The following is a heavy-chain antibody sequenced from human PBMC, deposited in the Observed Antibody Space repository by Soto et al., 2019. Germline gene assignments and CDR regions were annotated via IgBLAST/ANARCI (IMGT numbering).Heavy chain of an antibody. V-gene: IGHV3-74*01. CDR1: GFTFSRYW. J-gene: IGHJ6*02. CDR3: ARVQGFCSGGSCYGSYYYYYYGMDV. Sequence: GGSLRLSCAASGFTFSRYWMHWVRQAPGKGLVWVSRIDSDGSTTRYADSAKGRFTISRDNAKNTLYLQMNSLRAEDTAVYYCARVQGFCSGGSCYGSYYYYYYGMDVWGQGTTVTVSS. CDR2: IDSDGSTT. D-gene: IGHD2-15*01.